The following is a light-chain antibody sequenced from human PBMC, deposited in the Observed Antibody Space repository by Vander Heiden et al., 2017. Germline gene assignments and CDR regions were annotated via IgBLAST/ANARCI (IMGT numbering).Light chain of an antibody. Sequence: EIVMTQSPATLSVSPGERATLSCRASQSVSSNLAWYQQKPGQPPRLVIYGTSTRATGIPARFSGSGSGTEFILTISSLQSEDFAVYYCQQYNNWPPYTFGQGTKLEIK. CDR2: GTS. J-gene: IGKJ2*01. V-gene: IGKV3D-15*01. CDR3: QQYNNWPPYT. CDR1: QSVSSN.